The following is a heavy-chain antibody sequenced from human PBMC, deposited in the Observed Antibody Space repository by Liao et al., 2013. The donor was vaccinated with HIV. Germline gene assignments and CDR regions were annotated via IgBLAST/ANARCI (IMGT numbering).Heavy chain of an antibody. CDR3: ARGVSSSWHTPPNY. CDR2: IYGSGST. J-gene: IGHJ4*02. D-gene: IGHD6-13*01. V-gene: IGHV4-4*07. Sequence: QVQLQESGPGLVKPSDTLSLTCTVSGGSVSSNYWSWIRQPAGKGLEWVGRIYGSGSTNYNSSLESRVTMSLDTSRNQFSLKLTSVTAADTAVYYCARGVSSSWHTPPNYWGQGTLVTVSS. CDR1: GGSVSSNY.